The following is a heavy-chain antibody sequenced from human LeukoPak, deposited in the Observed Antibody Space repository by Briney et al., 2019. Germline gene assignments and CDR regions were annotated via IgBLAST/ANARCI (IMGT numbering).Heavy chain of an antibody. V-gene: IGHV3-7*03. Sequence: GGSLRLSCVGSGSTFSNYWMTWVRQAPGKGLEWVANIKQDESEKYYLDSVKGRFTISRDNAMNSLFLQMNSLRAEDTAMYYCVRGGIASAFDIWGQGTMVTVSS. CDR1: GSTFSNYW. J-gene: IGHJ3*02. CDR2: IKQDESEK. CDR3: VRGGIASAFDI. D-gene: IGHD6-13*01.